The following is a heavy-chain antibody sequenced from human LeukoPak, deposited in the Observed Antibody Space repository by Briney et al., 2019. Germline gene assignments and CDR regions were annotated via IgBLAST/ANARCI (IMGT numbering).Heavy chain of an antibody. J-gene: IGHJ6*02. CDR3: ARAGEVPAAMHDYYYYYGMDV. CDR2: IGTAGDT. Sequence: PGGSLRLSCAASGFTFSSYDMHWVRQATGKGLEWVSAIGTAGDTYYPGSVKGRFTISRENAKNSLYLQMNSLRAGDTAVYYCARAGEVPAAMHDYYYYYGMDVWGQGTTVTVSS. D-gene: IGHD2-2*01. CDR1: GFTFSSYD. V-gene: IGHV3-13*04.